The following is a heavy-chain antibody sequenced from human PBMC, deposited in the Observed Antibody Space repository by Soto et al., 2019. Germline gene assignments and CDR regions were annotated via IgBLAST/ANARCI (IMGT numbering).Heavy chain of an antibody. CDR1: GYTFTAYY. CDR3: ARQLAYCGGDCYTEPIDY. CDR2: INPKTGDT. D-gene: IGHD2-21*02. V-gene: IGHV1-2*02. J-gene: IGHJ4*02. Sequence: QAQLVQSGAEVKKPGASVKVSCKTSGYTFTAYYIHWVRQAPGQGLEWVGWINPKTGDTKYAQKFQGRVTMTGDKSITTAYMELGRLRSDDTAVYYCARQLAYCGGDCYTEPIDYWGQGTLVTVSS.